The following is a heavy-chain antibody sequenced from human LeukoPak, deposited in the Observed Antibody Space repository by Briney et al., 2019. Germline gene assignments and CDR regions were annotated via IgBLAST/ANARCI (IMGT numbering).Heavy chain of an antibody. CDR1: GFTFGDYY. CDR3: ARARITIFGVVINPYYYYGMDV. V-gene: IGHV3-11*01. J-gene: IGHJ6*02. D-gene: IGHD3-3*01. Sequence: GGSLRLSCAASGFTFGDYYMSWIRQAPGKGLEWVSYISSSGSTIYYADSVKGRFTISRDNAKNSLYLQMNSLRAEDTAVYYCARARITIFGVVINPYYYYGMDVWGQGTTVTVSS. CDR2: ISSSGSTI.